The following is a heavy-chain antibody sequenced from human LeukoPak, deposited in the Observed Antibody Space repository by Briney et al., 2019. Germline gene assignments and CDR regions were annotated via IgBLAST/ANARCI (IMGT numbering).Heavy chain of an antibody. CDR2: INPSGGST. CDR3: AKEERGIVAAGRGAFDY. Sequence: ASVKVSCKASGYIFTSYYMHWVRQAPGQGLGWMGIINPSGGSTSYAQKFQGRVTMTRDTSTSTVYMELSSLRSEDTAVYYCAKEERGIVAAGRGAFDYWGQGTLVTVSS. V-gene: IGHV1-46*01. J-gene: IGHJ4*02. CDR1: GYIFTSYY. D-gene: IGHD6-13*01.